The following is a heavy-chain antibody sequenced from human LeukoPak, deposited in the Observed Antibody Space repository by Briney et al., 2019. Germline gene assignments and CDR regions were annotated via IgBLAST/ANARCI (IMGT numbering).Heavy chain of an antibody. CDR1: GFTFSSYA. V-gene: IGHV3-23*01. J-gene: IGHJ4*02. D-gene: IGHD6-13*01. Sequence: PGGSLRLSCAASGFTFSSYAMSWVRQAPGKGLEWVSAISGSGGSTYFADSVKGRFTISRDNSKNTLYLQMNSLRAEDTAVYYCARSGSVRIAANWGQGTLVTVSS. CDR3: ARSGSVRIAAN. CDR2: ISGSGGST.